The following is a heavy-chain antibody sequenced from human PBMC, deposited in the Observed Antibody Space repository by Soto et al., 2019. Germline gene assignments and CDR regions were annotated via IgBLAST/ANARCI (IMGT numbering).Heavy chain of an antibody. V-gene: IGHV3-73*02. CDR1: GFTFSGSA. CDR3: TRHNSGYDPLSWYFDL. Sequence: EVQLVESGGGLVQPGGSLKLSCAASGFTFSGSAMHRVRQASGKGLEWVGRIRSKANSYATAYAASVKGRFTISRDDSKNTAYLQMNSLKTEDTAVYYCTRHNSGYDPLSWYFDLWGRGTLVTVSS. CDR2: IRSKANSYAT. J-gene: IGHJ2*01. D-gene: IGHD5-12*01.